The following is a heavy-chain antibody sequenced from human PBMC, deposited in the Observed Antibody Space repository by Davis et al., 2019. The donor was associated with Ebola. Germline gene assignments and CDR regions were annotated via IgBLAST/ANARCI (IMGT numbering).Heavy chain of an antibody. CDR3: ARDPQSLNEGGHMGRWFRELPGYYYYGMDV. V-gene: IGHV4-34*01. J-gene: IGHJ6*02. D-gene: IGHD3-10*01. Sequence: PSETLSLTCAVYGGSFSGYYWNWIRQPPGKGLEWIGEINHSGSTNYNPSLKSRVTISVDTSKNQFSLKLSSVTAADTAVYYCARDPQSLNEGGHMGRWFRELPGYYYYGMDVWGQGTTVTVSS. CDR1: GGSFSGYY. CDR2: INHSGST.